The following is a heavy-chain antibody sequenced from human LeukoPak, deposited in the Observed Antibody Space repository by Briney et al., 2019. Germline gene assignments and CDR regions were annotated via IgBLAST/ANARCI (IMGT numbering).Heavy chain of an antibody. CDR1: GGSFSGYY. D-gene: IGHD3-9*01. CDR2: IYYSGST. CDR3: ARDRLVYDILTGYGTVNAFDI. Sequence: PSETLSLTCAVYGGSFSGYYWSWIRQPPGKGLEWIGYIYYSGSTNYNPSLKSRVTISVDTSKNQFSLKLSSVTAADTAVYYCARDRLVYDILTGYGTVNAFDIWGQGTMVTVSS. V-gene: IGHV4-59*01. J-gene: IGHJ3*02.